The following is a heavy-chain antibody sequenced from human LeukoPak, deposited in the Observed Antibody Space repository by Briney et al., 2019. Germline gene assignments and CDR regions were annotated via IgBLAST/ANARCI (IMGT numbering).Heavy chain of an antibody. CDR2: IYHSGST. Sequence: PSQTLSLTCTVSGGSISSGGYYWSWIRQPPGKGLEWIGYIYHSGSTYYNPSLKSRVTISVDWSKNQFSLKLSSVTAADTAVYYCGRDRWGIAAAGTDDWGQGTLVTVSS. CDR1: GGSISSGGYY. V-gene: IGHV4-30-2*01. J-gene: IGHJ4*02. CDR3: GRDRWGIAAAGTDD. D-gene: IGHD6-13*01.